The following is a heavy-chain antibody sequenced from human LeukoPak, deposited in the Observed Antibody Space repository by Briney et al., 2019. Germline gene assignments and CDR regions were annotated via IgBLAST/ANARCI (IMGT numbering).Heavy chain of an antibody. CDR3: AKGTRIAVAGIFDY. J-gene: IGHJ4*02. Sequence: GSLRLSCAASGFTFSSYAMSWVRQAPGKGLEWGSTISGSGGSTYYADSVKGRFTISRDNSKNTLYLQMNSLRAEDTAVYYCAKGTRIAVAGIFDYWGQGTLVTVPS. CDR1: GFTFSSYA. D-gene: IGHD6-19*01. V-gene: IGHV3-23*01. CDR2: ISGSGGST.